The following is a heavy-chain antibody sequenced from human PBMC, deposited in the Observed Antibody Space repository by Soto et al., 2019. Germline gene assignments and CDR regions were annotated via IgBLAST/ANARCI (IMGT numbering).Heavy chain of an antibody. CDR1: VGSISSGGYY. Sequence: QVQLQESGPGLVKPSQTLSLTCTVSVGSISSGGYYWSWIRQHPGKGLEWIGYIYYSGSTYYNPSLKSRVTISVDTSKNQFSLKLSSVTAADTAVYYCAREIAAAGTADWFDPWGQGTLVTVSS. V-gene: IGHV4-31*03. CDR3: AREIAAAGTADWFDP. J-gene: IGHJ5*02. D-gene: IGHD6-13*01. CDR2: IYYSGST.